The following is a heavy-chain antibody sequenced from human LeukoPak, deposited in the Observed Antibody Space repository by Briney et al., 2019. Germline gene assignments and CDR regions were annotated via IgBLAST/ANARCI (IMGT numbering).Heavy chain of an antibody. CDR2: IIPIFGTA. J-gene: IGHJ5*02. CDR1: GGTFSSYA. V-gene: IGHV1-69*13. Sequence: ASVKVSCKASGGTFSSYAISWVRQAPGQGLEWMGGIIPIFGTADYAQKFQGRVTITADESTSTAYMELSSLRSEDTAVYYCARVPVLFGVVDNWFDPWGQGTLVTVSS. CDR3: ARVPVLFGVVDNWFDP. D-gene: IGHD3-3*01.